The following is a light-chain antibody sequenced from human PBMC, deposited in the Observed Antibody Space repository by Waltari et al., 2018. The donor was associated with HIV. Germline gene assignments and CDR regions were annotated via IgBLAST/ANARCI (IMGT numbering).Light chain of an antibody. Sequence: EIVMTQSPATLSVSQGERATLSCRASQNINSNLAWYQQKPGQTPRLLIYGASTRATCIPARFSGSGSGTEFTLTISSLQSEDFAVFYCQHYHNWPPYTFGQGTKLEIK. J-gene: IGKJ2*01. CDR1: QNINSN. CDR3: QHYHNWPPYT. V-gene: IGKV3-15*01. CDR2: GAS.